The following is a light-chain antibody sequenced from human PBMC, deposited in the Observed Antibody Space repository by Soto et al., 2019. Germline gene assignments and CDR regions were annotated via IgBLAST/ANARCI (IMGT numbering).Light chain of an antibody. Sequence: QAVVTQESSLTVSPGGTATLTCGSSTGAVTSGHYPYWFQQKPGQAPRTLIYDTSNTHSWTPARFSGSLLGGKAALTLSGAQPEDEAEYYCLLAYNGRRIFGGGTKLTVL. CDR1: TGAVTSGHY. J-gene: IGLJ2*01. CDR3: LLAYNGRRI. CDR2: DTS. V-gene: IGLV7-46*01.